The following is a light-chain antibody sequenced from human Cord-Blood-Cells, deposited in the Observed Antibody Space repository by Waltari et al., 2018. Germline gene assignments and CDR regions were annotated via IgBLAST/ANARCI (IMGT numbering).Light chain of an antibody. CDR3: SSYTSSSTYV. V-gene: IGLV2-14*01. CDR1: SSDVGGYNY. CDR2: DVS. J-gene: IGLJ1*01. Sequence: QSALTQPASVSGSPGQSITISCTGTSSDVGGYNYVSWYQQHPGKAPKLMIYDVSNRPSEVSNRFASSKSGNTASLTISGLQAEDEADYYCSSYTSSSTYVFGTGTKVTVL.